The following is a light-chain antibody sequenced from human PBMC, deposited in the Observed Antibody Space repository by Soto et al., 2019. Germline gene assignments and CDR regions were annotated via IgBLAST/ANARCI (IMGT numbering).Light chain of an antibody. V-gene: IGLV1-44*01. CDR3: AAWDDSLNGLYV. Sequence: QSVLTQPPSAYGTPGQRVTISCSGSSYNIGSNTVNWYQQLPGTAPKLLIYSNTQPPSGVPDRFSGSKSGTSASLAISGLQSEDEADYYCAAWDDSLNGLYVFGTGTKLTVL. J-gene: IGLJ1*01. CDR1: SYNIGSNT. CDR2: SNT.